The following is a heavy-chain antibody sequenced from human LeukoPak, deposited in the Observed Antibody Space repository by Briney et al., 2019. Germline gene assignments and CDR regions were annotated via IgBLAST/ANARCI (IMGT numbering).Heavy chain of an antibody. CDR2: IGTAGDT. J-gene: IGHJ4*02. V-gene: IGHV3-13*01. D-gene: IGHD3-10*01. Sequence: GGSLRLSCVASGFTFSSYDMHWVRQATGKGLEWVSAIGTAGDTYYPGSVKGRFTISRENAKNSLYLQMNSLRAGDTAVYYCARATGFGELLDWGQGTLVTVSS. CDR3: ARATGFGELLD. CDR1: GFTFSSYD.